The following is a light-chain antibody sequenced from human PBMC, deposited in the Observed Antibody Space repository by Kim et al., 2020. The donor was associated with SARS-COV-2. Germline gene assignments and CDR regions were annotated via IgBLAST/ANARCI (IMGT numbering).Light chain of an antibody. CDR1: KLGDKY. V-gene: IGLV3-1*01. CDR3: QAWDSSTGV. Sequence: SESPGQAASITCSGDKLGDKYACWYQQKPGQSPVLGIYQDSKRPAGSPERLSGSNSGNTATLTIGGTQAMDEADYYCQAWDSSTGVFGTGTKVSVL. J-gene: IGLJ1*01. CDR2: QDS.